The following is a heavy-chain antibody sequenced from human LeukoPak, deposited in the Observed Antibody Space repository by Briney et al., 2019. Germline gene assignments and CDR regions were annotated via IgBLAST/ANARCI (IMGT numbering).Heavy chain of an antibody. CDR3: ARGASIVVVPAAISPAFDY. CDR2: ISYDGSNK. J-gene: IGHJ4*02. D-gene: IGHD2-2*02. CDR1: GFTFSSYA. V-gene: IGHV3-30*01. Sequence: GGSLTLSCAASGFTFSSYAMHWVRQAPGKGLEWVAVISYDGSNKYYADSVKGRFTISRDNSKNTLYLQMNSLRAEDTAVYYCARGASIVVVPAAISPAFDYWGQGTLVTVSS.